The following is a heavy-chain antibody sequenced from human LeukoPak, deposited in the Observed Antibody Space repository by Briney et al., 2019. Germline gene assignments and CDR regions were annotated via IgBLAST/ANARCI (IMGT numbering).Heavy chain of an antibody. V-gene: IGHV1-18*01. CDR1: GYTFTSYD. Sequence: ASVEVSCKASGYTFTSYDINWVRQAPGQGLEWMGWVSAYNGNTNYAQKFQGRVTMTTDTPTSTVYMELRSLRSDDTAVYYCGRHDGGSGWPWLGIDYWGQGTLVTVSS. J-gene: IGHJ4*02. CDR3: GRHDGGSGWPWLGIDY. CDR2: VSAYNGNT. D-gene: IGHD6-25*01.